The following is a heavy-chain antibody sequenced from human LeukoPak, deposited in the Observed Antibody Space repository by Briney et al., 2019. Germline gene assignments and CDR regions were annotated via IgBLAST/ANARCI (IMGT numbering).Heavy chain of an antibody. CDR2: INHSGST. D-gene: IGHD5-12*01. J-gene: IGHJ4*02. V-gene: IGHV4-34*01. CDR1: GGSFSGYY. Sequence: PSETLSLTCAVYGGSFSGYYWSWIRQPPGKGLEWIGEINHSGSTNYNPSLKSRVTISVDTSKNQFSLKLSSVTAADTAVYYCAREGNSGYDVIDYWGQGTLVTVSS. CDR3: AREGNSGYDVIDY.